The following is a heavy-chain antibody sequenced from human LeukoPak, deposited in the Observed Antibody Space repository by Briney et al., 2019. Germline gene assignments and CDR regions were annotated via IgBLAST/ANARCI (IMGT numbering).Heavy chain of an antibody. J-gene: IGHJ4*02. D-gene: IGHD3-3*01. V-gene: IGHV3-53*01. CDR3: ARASRITIFGVEPQTHEHY. Sequence: GGSLRLSCAASGFALSNNDMTWVRLAPGRGLECVSITYSSLSTYYADSVKARFTISRDNSKNTVHLQMDSLRAEDTAVYYCARASRITIFGVEPQTHEHYWGQGTLVTVSS. CDR2: TYSSLST. CDR1: GFALSNND.